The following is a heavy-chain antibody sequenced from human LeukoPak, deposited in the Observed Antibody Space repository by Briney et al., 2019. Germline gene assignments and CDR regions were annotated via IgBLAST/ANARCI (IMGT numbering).Heavy chain of an antibody. D-gene: IGHD6-19*01. Sequence: PGGSLRLSCAASGFTFSSSGMHWARQAPGKGLDWVAVIWYDGSNKYYADSVKGRFTISRDNSKNTLYLQMNSLRAEDTAVYYCARGSGWYVIDYWGQGTLVTVSS. CDR3: ARGSGWYVIDY. CDR1: GFTFSSSG. J-gene: IGHJ4*02. V-gene: IGHV3-33*01. CDR2: IWYDGSNK.